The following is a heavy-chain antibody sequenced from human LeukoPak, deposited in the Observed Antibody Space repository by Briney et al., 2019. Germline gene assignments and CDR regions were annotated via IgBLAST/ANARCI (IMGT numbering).Heavy chain of an antibody. CDR3: ARQGAAGKYNYYYMDV. D-gene: IGHD6-13*01. Sequence: GESLKISCQGSGYNFPIYWIGWVRQMPGQGLEWMGIIYPDDSNTIYGPSFQGQVTISADKSINTAYLEWSSLKASDTAIYYCARQGAAGKYNYYYMDVWGKGTTVTVSS. V-gene: IGHV5-51*01. CDR2: IYPDDSNT. CDR1: GYNFPIYW. J-gene: IGHJ6*03.